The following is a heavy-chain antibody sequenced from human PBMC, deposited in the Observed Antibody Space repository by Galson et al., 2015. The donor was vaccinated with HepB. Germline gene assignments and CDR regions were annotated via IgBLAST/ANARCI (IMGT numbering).Heavy chain of an antibody. J-gene: IGHJ4*02. D-gene: IGHD1-20*01. CDR2: IYPDDSDT. CDR1: GYSFVNYW. Sequence: QSGAEVKKPGESLKISCKTSGYSFVNYWIAWVRQTPGKGAEFMGIIYPDDSDTKYSPSFEGHVVISVDKSINTAYLSWTSLKASDTATYFCARQNNWNEDFDYWGQGTLVTVSS. CDR3: ARQNNWNEDFDY. V-gene: IGHV5-51*01.